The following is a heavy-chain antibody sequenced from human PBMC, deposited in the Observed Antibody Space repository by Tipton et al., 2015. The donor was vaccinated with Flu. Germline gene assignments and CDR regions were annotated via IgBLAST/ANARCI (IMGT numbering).Heavy chain of an antibody. V-gene: IGHV4-59*01. J-gene: IGHJ3*02. CDR2: IYNLGRA. CDR3: ARGSFFDGFVEGGAFEI. CDR1: GGSISRYY. D-gene: IGHD5-24*01. Sequence: TLSLTCTVSGGSISRYYWSWIRQPPGKGLEWIGFIYNLGRASYNPSLKSRVTISVDTSKNQFSLKLNSLTVADTAIYFCARGSFFDGFVEGGAFEIWGQGTKVTVSS.